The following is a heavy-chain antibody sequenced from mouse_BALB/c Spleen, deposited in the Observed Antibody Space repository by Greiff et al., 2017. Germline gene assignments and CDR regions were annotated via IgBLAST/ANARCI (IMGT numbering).Heavy chain of an antibody. D-gene: IGHD1-1*01. CDR3: ARQDYYGSRGYYFDY. V-gene: IGHV5-6*01. CDR1: GFTFSSYG. J-gene: IGHJ4*01. Sequence: EVHLVESGGDLVKPGGSLKLSCAASGFTFSSYGMSWVRQTPDKRLEWVATISSGGSYTYYPDSVKGRFTISRDNAKNTLYLQMSSLKSEDTAMYYCARQDYYGSRGYYFDYWGQGTSVTVSS. CDR2: ISSGGSYT.